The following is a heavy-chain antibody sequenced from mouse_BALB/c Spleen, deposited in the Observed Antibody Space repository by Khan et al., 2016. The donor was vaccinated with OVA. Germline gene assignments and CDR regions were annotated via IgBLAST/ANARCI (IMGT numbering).Heavy chain of an antibody. V-gene: IGHV3-5*02. CDR2: IYYSGTF. J-gene: IGHJ1*01. CDR3: ARDYGSLYWYFDV. CDR1: GISITTGNFR. D-gene: IGHD1-1*01. Sequence: EVQLQESGPGLVKPSQTVSLTCTVTGISITTGNFRWSWIRQFPGNKLVWIGNIYYSGTFTYNPSFTSRTTITSSTSKSQFILEMNSLTAEDKATYFCARDYGSLYWYFDVWGAGTTVTVSS.